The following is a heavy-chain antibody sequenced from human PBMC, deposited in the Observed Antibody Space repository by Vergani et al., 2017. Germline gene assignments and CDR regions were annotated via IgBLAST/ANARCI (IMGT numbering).Heavy chain of an antibody. Sequence: HVQMVESGGGVVQPGRSLRLSCAVSGFRFSDYGMHWVRQAPGRGLEWVAYIGKDGINTRYRDAVKGRFTVSRDNSKDILYLQMDSLRSEDTALYYCAKYLRDSTDGLPDSWGPGTLVIVSS. J-gene: IGHJ4*02. D-gene: IGHD2-21*02. CDR2: IGKDGINT. V-gene: IGHV3-30*02. CDR3: AKYLRDSTDGLPDS. CDR1: GFRFSDYG.